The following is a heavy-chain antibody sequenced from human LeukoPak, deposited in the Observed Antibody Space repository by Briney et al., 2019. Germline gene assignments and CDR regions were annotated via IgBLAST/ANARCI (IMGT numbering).Heavy chain of an antibody. J-gene: IGHJ6*03. Sequence: PGGSLRLSCAASGFTFSSYAMSWVRQAPGKGLEWIGEISHFGSTKYIPSLESRVSLSLDTSKNQFSLELSSVTAADTAIYYCARRKGDRDRFPYYYYMDVWGKGTTVTISS. CDR3: ARRKGDRDRFPYYYYMDV. D-gene: IGHD2-21*02. CDR1: GFTFSSYA. V-gene: IGHV4-34*01. CDR2: ISHFGST.